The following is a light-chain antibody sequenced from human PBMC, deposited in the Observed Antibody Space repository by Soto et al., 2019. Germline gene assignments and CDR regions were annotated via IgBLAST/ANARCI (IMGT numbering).Light chain of an antibody. J-gene: IGKJ2*02. CDR2: AAS. Sequence: DIQMTQSPSSLSASVGDRVTMTCRASQRINSYVNWYQQKPGKAPKVLIYAASNLQSGVPSRFSGSGSGTEFTLTINSLQPEDFATYYCQQSSSSPRTFGQGTKLEIK. CDR1: QRINSY. V-gene: IGKV1-39*01. CDR3: QQSSSSPRT.